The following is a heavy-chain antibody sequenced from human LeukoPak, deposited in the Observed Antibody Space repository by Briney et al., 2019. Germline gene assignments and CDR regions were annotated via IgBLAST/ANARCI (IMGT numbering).Heavy chain of an antibody. CDR3: AKDRYDSSGYFDY. CDR1: GFTFSSYW. CDR2: INSDGSST. D-gene: IGHD3-22*01. V-gene: IGHV3-74*01. Sequence: GGSLRLSCAASGFTFSSYWMHWVRQAPGKGLVWVSRINSDGSSTSYADSVKGRFTISRDNSKNTLYLQMNSLRAEDTAVYYCAKDRYDSSGYFDYWGQGTLVTVSS. J-gene: IGHJ4*02.